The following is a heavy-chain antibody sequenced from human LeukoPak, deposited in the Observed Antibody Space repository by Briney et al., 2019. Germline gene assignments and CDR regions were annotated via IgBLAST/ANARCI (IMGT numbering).Heavy chain of an antibody. V-gene: IGHV1-69*13. Sequence: SVKVSCKASGGTFSSYAISWVRQAPGQGLEWMGGIIPIFGTANYAQKFQGRVTITADESTSTAYMELSSLRSEDTAVYYCARLRDSSGYWSSYFDYWGQGTLVTVSS. J-gene: IGHJ4*02. D-gene: IGHD3-22*01. CDR1: GGTFSSYA. CDR3: ARLRDSSGYWSSYFDY. CDR2: IIPIFGTA.